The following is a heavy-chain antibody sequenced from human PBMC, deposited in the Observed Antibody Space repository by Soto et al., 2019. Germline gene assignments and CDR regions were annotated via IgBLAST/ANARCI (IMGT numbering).Heavy chain of an antibody. CDR2: DNTRDYRT. J-gene: IGHJ4*02. V-gene: IGHV3-23*05. D-gene: IGHD2-15*01. Sequence: PAGTLTLSCAVSGFTLSNYAMTWIRHSQRKGLEWLASDNTRDYRTFCADSGEGRFTISRAKRKNMLYLHSTSVTVAATDVYYCESWREGYYCFNYWGQGALVTVSS. CDR1: GFTLSNYA. CDR3: ESWREGYYCFNY.